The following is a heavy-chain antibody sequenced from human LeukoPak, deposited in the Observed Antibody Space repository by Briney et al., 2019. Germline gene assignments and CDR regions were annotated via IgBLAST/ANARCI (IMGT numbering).Heavy chain of an antibody. Sequence: GGSLRLSCAASGFTSSGYAMRRVRQAPGKGLEWVSGINDSGTYYADSVKGRFTISRDNSKNTLYLQMNSLRAEDTAVYFCAKSYRFFDYWGQGTLVTVSS. D-gene: IGHD2-2*01. CDR2: INDSGT. CDR1: GFTSSGYA. J-gene: IGHJ4*02. V-gene: IGHV3-23*01. CDR3: AKSYRFFDY.